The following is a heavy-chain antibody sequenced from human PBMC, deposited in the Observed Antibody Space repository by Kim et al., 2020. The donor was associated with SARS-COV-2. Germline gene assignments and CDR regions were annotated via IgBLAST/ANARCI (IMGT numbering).Heavy chain of an antibody. J-gene: IGHJ3*02. V-gene: IGHV3-53*01. D-gene: IGHD6-13*01. CDR2: IYSGGST. Sequence: GGSLRLSCAASGFTVSSNYMSWVRQAPGKGLEWVSVIYSGGSTYYADSVKGRFTISRDNSKNTLYLQMNSLRAEDTAVYYCARDSSSYPGGAFDIWGQGTMVTVSS. CDR1: GFTVSSNY. CDR3: ARDSSSYPGGAFDI.